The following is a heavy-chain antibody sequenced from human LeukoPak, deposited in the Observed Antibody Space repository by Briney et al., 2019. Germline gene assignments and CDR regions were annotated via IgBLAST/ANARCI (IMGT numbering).Heavy chain of an antibody. D-gene: IGHD3-16*02. CDR2: IYTSGST. V-gene: IGHV4-61*02. Sequence: SETLSLTCTVSGGSISSGSYYWSWIRQPAGKGLEWIGRIYTSGSTNYNPSLKSRVTISVDTSKNQFSLKLSSVTAADTAVYYCARDYADDYVWGSYRANAFDIWGQGTMVTVSS. J-gene: IGHJ3*02. CDR3: ARDYADDYVWGSYRANAFDI. CDR1: GGSISSGSYY.